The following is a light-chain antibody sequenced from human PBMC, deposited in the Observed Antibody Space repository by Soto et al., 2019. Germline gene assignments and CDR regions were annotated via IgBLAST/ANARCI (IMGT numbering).Light chain of an antibody. V-gene: IGKV3-20*01. CDR2: GAS. CDR3: QQYGSSPPRT. J-gene: IGKJ1*01. CDR1: QSVSSSY. Sequence: EIVLTQPPGTLSLSPGKRATLSCRAIQSVSSSYLAWYQQKPGQAPRLLIYGASSRATGIPDRFSGSGSGTDFTLTISRLEPEDFAVYYCQQYGSSPPRTFGQGTKVDIK.